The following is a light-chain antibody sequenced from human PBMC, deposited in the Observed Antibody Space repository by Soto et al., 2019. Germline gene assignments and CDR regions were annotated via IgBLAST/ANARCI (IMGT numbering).Light chain of an antibody. V-gene: IGKV1-13*02. CDR2: DAS. J-gene: IGKJ1*01. CDR1: QGISSA. Sequence: AIQLTQSPSSLSASVGDRVTITCRASQGISSALAWYQQKPGKAPKLLIYDASSLESGVPSRFGGSGSGTDFTLTISSLQPEDFATYYCQQFNSYPRAFGQVTKVEIK. CDR3: QQFNSYPRA.